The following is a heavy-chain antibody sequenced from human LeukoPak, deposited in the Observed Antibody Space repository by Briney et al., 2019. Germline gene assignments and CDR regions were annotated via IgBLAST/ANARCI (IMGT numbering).Heavy chain of an antibody. CDR2: IYPGGTT. CDR3: AKYRIGSSWLDY. Sequence: PGGSLRLSCAASGFTVSSNYMAWVRQAPGKGLEWVSVIYPGGTTSYADSVKDRFSISRDNSKNTVYLQMSSLRAEDTAVYYCAKYRIGSSWLDYWGQGSLVTVSS. CDR1: GFTVSSNY. D-gene: IGHD1-26*01. J-gene: IGHJ4*02. V-gene: IGHV3-66*01.